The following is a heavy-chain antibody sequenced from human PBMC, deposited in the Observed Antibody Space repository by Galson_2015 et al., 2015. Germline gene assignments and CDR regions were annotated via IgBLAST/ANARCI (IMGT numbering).Heavy chain of an antibody. CDR3: ATDPPGSTTWDTVDH. CDR2: IDNDGSKT. D-gene: IGHD1-14*01. J-gene: IGHJ4*02. CDR1: GFTFSTYW. V-gene: IGHV3-74*03. Sequence: SLRLSCAASGFTFSTYWMHWVRQAPGKGLVWVAVIDNDGSKTAYPDSVKGRFTISRDNAKSTLYLQMESLRVEDTGVHYCATDPPGSTTWDTVDHWGQGTLVTIAS.